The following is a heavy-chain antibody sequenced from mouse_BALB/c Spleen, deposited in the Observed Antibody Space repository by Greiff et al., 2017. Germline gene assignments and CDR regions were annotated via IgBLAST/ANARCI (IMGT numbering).Heavy chain of an antibody. CDR3: GGCDNDD. J-gene: IGHJ3*01. CDR2: ISSGSSTI. D-gene: IGHD1-3*01. Sequence: EVKLMESGGGLVQPGGSRKLSCAASGFTFSSFGMHWVRQAPEKGLEWVAYISSGSSTIYYADTVKGRFTISRDNPKNTLFLQMTSLRSEDTAMYYSGGCDNDDWGEGTMVTVSA. CDR1: GFTFSSFG. V-gene: IGHV5-17*02.